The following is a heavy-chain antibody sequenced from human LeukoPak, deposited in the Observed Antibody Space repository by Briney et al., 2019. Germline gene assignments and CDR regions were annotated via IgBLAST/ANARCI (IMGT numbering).Heavy chain of an antibody. CDR1: GGSFSRYY. CDR2: INHSGST. J-gene: IGHJ6*03. CDR3: AREKYSSGWYGYYMDV. Sequence: SETLSLTCAFYGGSFSRYYWSWIRQPPGKGLEWMGEINHSGSTNYNPSLKSRVTISVDTSQNQFSLKLSSVTAADTAVYYCAREKYSSGWYGYYMDVWGKGTTVTVSS. V-gene: IGHV4-34*01. D-gene: IGHD6-19*01.